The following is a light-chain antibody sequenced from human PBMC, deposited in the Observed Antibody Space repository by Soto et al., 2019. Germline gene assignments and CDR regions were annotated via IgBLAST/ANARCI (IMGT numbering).Light chain of an antibody. CDR1: QSVRSN. CDR3: QQRSNWPLIN. Sequence: IVMTHSPSALSVSPGERATLSCRASQSVRSNLAWYQQKPGQAPRLLIYGASTRATGIPARFSGSGSGTEFTLTICSLQSEDFAVYYCQQRSNWPLINFGQGTRLEIK. CDR2: GAS. J-gene: IGKJ5*01. V-gene: IGKV3-15*01.